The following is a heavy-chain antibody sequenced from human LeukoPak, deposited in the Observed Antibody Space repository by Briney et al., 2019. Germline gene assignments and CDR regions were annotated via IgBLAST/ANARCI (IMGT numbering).Heavy chain of an antibody. J-gene: IGHJ4*02. D-gene: IGHD4-17*01. V-gene: IGHV3-30-3*01. CDR2: ISYDGTNK. CDR1: GFTFSRFA. Sequence: GGSLRLSCAASGFTFSRFAMHWVRQAPGKGPEWVAVISYDGTNKYHADSVKGRFTISRDNSGNTLYLQMNSLRVDDTAIYYCTRVPEDRDYGDFDYWGQGTLVTVSS. CDR3: TRVPEDRDYGDFDY.